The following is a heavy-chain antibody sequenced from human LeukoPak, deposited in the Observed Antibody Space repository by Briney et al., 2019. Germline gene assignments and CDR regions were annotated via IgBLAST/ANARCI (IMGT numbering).Heavy chain of an antibody. D-gene: IGHD5-18*01. CDR3: AKDGNTAMAEAAFDI. CDR2: ISWDGGST. V-gene: IGHV3-43*01. CDR1: GFTFDDYT. J-gene: IGHJ3*02. Sequence: GGSLTLSCAASGFTFDDYTMHCLRQAPGKGLEWVSHISWDGGSTYYADSVKGRFTISRDNSKNSLYLQMNSLRTEDTALYYCAKDGNTAMAEAAFDIWGQGTMVTVSS.